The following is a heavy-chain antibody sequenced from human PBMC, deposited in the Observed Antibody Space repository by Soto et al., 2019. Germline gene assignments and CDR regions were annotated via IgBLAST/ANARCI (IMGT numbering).Heavy chain of an antibody. Sequence: QVQLVESGGGVVPTGRSLRLSCAASGFTFSSYGMHWVRQAPGKGLEWVAVIWYDGSNKYYADSVKGRFTISRDNSKNTLYLQMNSLRAEDTAVYYCAREFLSSSGPGCYWGQGTLVTVSS. CDR1: GFTFSSYG. CDR2: IWYDGSNK. D-gene: IGHD6-19*01. CDR3: AREFLSSSGPGCY. J-gene: IGHJ4*02. V-gene: IGHV3-33*01.